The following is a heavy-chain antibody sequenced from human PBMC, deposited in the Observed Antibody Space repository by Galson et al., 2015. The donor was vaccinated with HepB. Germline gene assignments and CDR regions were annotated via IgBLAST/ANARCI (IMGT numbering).Heavy chain of an antibody. CDR3: ARWYYYDSSGYPPFDY. CDR2: INAGNGNT. J-gene: IGHJ4*02. Sequence: SVKVSCKASGYTFTSYAMHWVRQAPGQRLEWMGWINAGNGNTKYSQKFQGRVTITRDTSASTAYMELSSLRSEDTAVYYCARWYYYDSSGYPPFDYWGQGTLVTVSS. D-gene: IGHD3-22*01. CDR1: GYTFTSYA. V-gene: IGHV1-3*01.